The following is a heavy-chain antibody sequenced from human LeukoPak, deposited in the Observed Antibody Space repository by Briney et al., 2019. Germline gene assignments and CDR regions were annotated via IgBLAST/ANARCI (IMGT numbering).Heavy chain of an antibody. D-gene: IGHD3-10*01. CDR3: ARDKGGFLYFGEYDP. J-gene: IGHJ5*02. Sequence: PSETLSLTCTVSGASLSTGSHHWSWIRQPAGKGLEWIGRIYTSGSTNYNPSLKSRVSISVDMSKNQFSLKLSSVTAADTAVYYCARDKGGFLYFGEYDPWGQGTLVTVSS. CDR2: IYTSGST. CDR1: GASLSTGSHH. V-gene: IGHV4-61*02.